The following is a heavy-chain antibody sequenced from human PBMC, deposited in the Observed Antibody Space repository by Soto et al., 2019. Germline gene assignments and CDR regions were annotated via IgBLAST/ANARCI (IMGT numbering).Heavy chain of an antibody. CDR2: VSTNGAT. CDR3: ARADYEILTGSYAMDV. CDR1: DDFISSYY. Sequence: SETLSLTCTVSDDFISSYYWNWIRQPAGKGLEWIGRVSTNGATNYNPSLESRVTMSVDTSKNQFSLKLASVTAADTAVYFCARADYEILTGSYAMDVWGQGTTVTVSS. J-gene: IGHJ6*02. D-gene: IGHD3-9*01. V-gene: IGHV4-4*07.